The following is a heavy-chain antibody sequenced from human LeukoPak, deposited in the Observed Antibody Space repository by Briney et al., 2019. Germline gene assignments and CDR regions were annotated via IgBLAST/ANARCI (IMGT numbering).Heavy chain of an antibody. D-gene: IGHD4-17*01. Sequence: ASVKVSCKASGYTFTGYYMHWVRQAPGQGLEWMGRINPNSGGTNYAQKFQGRVTMTRDTSISTAYMEPSRLRSDDTAVYYCARDAYGDYLDAFDIWGQGTMVTVSS. CDR1: GYTFTGYY. V-gene: IGHV1-2*06. J-gene: IGHJ3*02. CDR2: INPNSGGT. CDR3: ARDAYGDYLDAFDI.